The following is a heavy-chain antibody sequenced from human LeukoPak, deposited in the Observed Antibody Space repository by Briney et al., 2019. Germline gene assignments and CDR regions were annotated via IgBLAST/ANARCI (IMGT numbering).Heavy chain of an antibody. CDR3: ARDGPHYCSGGSCYSDY. V-gene: IGHV1-18*04. D-gene: IGHD2-15*01. CDR2: ISAYNGNT. CDR1: GYTFTSYG. J-gene: IGHJ4*02. Sequence: ASVKVSYKASGYTFTSYGISWLRQDPGPGLEWMGWISAYNGNTNYAQKLHGRVTMTTDTSTSTAYMELRSLRSDDTAVYYCARDGPHYCSGGSCYSDYWGQGTLVTVSS.